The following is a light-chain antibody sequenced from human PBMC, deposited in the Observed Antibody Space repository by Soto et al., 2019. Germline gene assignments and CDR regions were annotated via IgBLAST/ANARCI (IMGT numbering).Light chain of an antibody. CDR3: QQRADWPIT. CDR1: QSVSADY. CDR2: GAS. J-gene: IGKJ5*01. V-gene: IGKV3D-20*02. Sequence: EIVLTQSPGTLSLSPGERATLSCRASQSVSADYLAWYQLKPDQAPRLLIYGASTRAAGIPDRFSGSGSGTDFTLTITRLEPEDSAVYYCQQRADWPITFGQGTRLEI.